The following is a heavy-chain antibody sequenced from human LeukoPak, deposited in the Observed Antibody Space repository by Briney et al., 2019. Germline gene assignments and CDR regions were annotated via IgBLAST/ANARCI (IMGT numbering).Heavy chain of an antibody. Sequence: GGSLRLSCAAFGFTFSSYSMNWVRQAPGKGLEWVSSISSSSSYIYYADSVKGRFTISRDNAKNSLYLQMNSLRAEDTAVYYCARDRTSGSYYTSSDASDIWGQGTMVTVSS. V-gene: IGHV3-21*01. J-gene: IGHJ3*02. CDR2: ISSSSSYI. CDR3: ARDRTSGSYYTSSDASDI. CDR1: GFTFSSYS. D-gene: IGHD3-10*01.